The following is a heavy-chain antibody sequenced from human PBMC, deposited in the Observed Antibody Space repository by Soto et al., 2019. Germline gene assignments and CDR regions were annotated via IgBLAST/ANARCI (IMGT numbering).Heavy chain of an antibody. V-gene: IGHV3-33*01. CDR1: GFTFSSYG. J-gene: IGHJ4*02. CDR2: IWYDGSNK. D-gene: IGHD2-21*01. Sequence: GGSLRLSCAASGFTFSSYGMHWVRQAPGKGLEWVAVIWYDGSNKYYADSVKGRFTISRDNSKNTLYLQMNSLRAEDTAVYYCARDGLAYCGGDCNLFDYWGQGTLVTVSS. CDR3: ARDGLAYCGGDCNLFDY.